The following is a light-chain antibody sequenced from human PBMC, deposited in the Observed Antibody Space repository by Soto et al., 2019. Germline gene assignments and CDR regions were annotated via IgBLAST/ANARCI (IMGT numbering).Light chain of an antibody. J-gene: IGKJ1*01. CDR1: QIISTY. Sequence: DIQMTQSPSSLSASVGDRVTITCRASQIISTYLNWYQQRAGLAPRLLIYAASSLQSGVPPRFSGSCSGTDFTLTISSLQPEDFATYFCQQTYSAPPTFGQGNKVEIK. CDR2: AAS. CDR3: QQTYSAPPT. V-gene: IGKV1-39*01.